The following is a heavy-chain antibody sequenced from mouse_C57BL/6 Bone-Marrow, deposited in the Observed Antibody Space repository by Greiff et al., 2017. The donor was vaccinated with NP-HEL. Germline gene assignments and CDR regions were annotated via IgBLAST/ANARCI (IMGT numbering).Heavy chain of an antibody. CDR1: GYSITSDY. CDR2: ISYSGST. V-gene: IGHV3-8*01. Sequence: EVKVVESGPGLAKPSQTLSLTCSVTGYSITSDYWTWIRKFPGNKLEYMGYISYSGSTYYNPSLKSRIPIPRDTSKNQYYLQFNSVTTEDTTTYYCTRDTLWLRRNYYSMDYWGQGTAVTVSS. D-gene: IGHD2-2*01. CDR3: TRDTLWLRRNYYSMDY. J-gene: IGHJ4*01.